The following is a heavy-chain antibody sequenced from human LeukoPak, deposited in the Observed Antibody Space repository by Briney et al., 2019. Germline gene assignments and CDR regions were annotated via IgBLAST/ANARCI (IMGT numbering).Heavy chain of an antibody. D-gene: IGHD4-17*01. CDR3: TRTNYGDYNWFDP. Sequence: PSETLSLTCTVSGGAVSSGSYYWSRIRQPPGQGLEWIGYIHYSGSTKYNPSLKSRVTMSVDTSKNQFSLKVTSVTAVDTAIYYCTRTNYGDYNWFDPWGQGTLVTVSS. CDR1: GGAVSSGSYY. V-gene: IGHV4-61*01. J-gene: IGHJ5*02. CDR2: IHYSGST.